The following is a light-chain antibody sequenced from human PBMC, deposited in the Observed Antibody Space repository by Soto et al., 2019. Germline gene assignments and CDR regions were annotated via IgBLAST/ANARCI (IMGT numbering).Light chain of an antibody. V-gene: IGKV3-20*01. J-gene: IGKJ1*01. CDR2: GTS. CDR3: QQYGSSPPT. CDR1: QSVTNNY. Sequence: EIVLTQSPGTLSLSPGERATLSCRASQSVTNNYLAWYQRKPGQPPRLLIYGTSYRSTDIPRRFSGSGSGTYFSLTITRLEPEDFAVYYCQQYGSSPPTFGHGTKVEIK.